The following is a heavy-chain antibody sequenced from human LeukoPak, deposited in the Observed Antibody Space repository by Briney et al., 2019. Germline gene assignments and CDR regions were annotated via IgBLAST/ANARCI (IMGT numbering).Heavy chain of an antibody. J-gene: IGHJ4*02. Sequence: ASVKVSCKVSGYTFTSYGISWVRQAPGQGLEWMGWISAYNGNTNYAQNLQGRVTMTTDASTSTAYMELRSLRSDDTAVYYCARGLAPLGYCTNGVCYGDYWGQGTLVTVSS. CDR1: GYTFTSYG. V-gene: IGHV1-18*01. CDR2: ISAYNGNT. D-gene: IGHD2-8*01. CDR3: ARGLAPLGYCTNGVCYGDY.